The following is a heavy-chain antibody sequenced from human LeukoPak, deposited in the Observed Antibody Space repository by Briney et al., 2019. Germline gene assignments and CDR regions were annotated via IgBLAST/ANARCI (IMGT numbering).Heavy chain of an antibody. V-gene: IGHV5-51*01. CDR1: GYSFTSYW. CDR3: ARQISPFDSSGYYGS. D-gene: IGHD3-22*01. CDR2: IYPGDSDT. Sequence: GESLKIYCQVYGYSFTSYWMGWVRQMPGKGLEWMGIIYPGDSDTRYSPSFQGQVTISADKSISTAYLQWSSLKASDTAMYYCARQISPFDSSGYYGSWGQGTLVTVSS. J-gene: IGHJ5*02.